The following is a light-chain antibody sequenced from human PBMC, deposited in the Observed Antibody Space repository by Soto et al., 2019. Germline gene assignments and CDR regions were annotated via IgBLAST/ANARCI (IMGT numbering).Light chain of an antibody. Sequence: QSALTQPASVSGSPGQSITISCTGTSSDVGGYNFLSWYQQHPGKAPKLIIYDVSNRPSGVSNRFSGSKSGNTASLTISGLQAEDEADYYCSSYTSSTTRLFGGGTKVTVL. CDR3: SSYTSSTTRL. V-gene: IGLV2-14*03. CDR1: SSDVGGYNF. CDR2: DVS. J-gene: IGLJ2*01.